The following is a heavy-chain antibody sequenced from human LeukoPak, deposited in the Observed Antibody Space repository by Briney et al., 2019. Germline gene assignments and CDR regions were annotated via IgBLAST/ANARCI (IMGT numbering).Heavy chain of an antibody. CDR1: GFTFSNAW. Sequence: GGSLRLSCAASGFTFSNAWMSWVRQAPGKGREWIGRIKSKTDGGTTDYSAPVEGRFTISRDESQNTVYLQMNSLKTEDTAVYYCTTCSTTSCYVWGHAFDIWGQGTMVTVSS. J-gene: IGHJ3*02. CDR2: IKSKTDGGTT. V-gene: IGHV3-15*01. CDR3: TTCSTTSCYVWGHAFDI. D-gene: IGHD2-2*01.